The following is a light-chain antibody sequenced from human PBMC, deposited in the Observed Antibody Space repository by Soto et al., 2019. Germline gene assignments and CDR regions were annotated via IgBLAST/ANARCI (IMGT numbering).Light chain of an antibody. CDR1: SSDVGSYNL. Sequence: QSALTQPASVSGSPGQSITISCTGTSSDVGSYNLVSWYQQHPGKAPKLMIYEVSKRPSGVSNRFSGSKSGNTASLTISGLQAEDEADYYGSSYAGSSTPLVFGGGTKVTVL. J-gene: IGLJ2*01. CDR2: EVS. V-gene: IGLV2-23*02. CDR3: SSYAGSSTPLV.